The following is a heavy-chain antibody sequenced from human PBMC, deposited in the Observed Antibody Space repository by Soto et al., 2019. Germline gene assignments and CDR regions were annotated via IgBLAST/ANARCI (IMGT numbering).Heavy chain of an antibody. CDR1: GFTFSTYG. V-gene: IGHV3-33*01. J-gene: IGHJ3*02. D-gene: IGHD3-10*01. CDR3: ARDKGSDAPIDM. CDR2: IWHDGKNK. Sequence: GGSLRLPCAASGFTFSTYGMHWVRQAPGKGLEWVAVIWHDGKNKYYADSVKGRFTISRDNSKSTLDLQMSSLRVEDTAVYYCARDKGSDAPIDMWGQGTMVTVSS.